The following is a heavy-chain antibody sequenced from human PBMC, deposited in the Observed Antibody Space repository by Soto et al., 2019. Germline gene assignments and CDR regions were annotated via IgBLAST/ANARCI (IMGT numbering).Heavy chain of an antibody. CDR3: ARAARRGSSRCPRSFDL. CDR1: GGSISSYY. CDR2: IYYSGST. V-gene: IGHV4-59*08. J-gene: IGHJ5*02. Sequence: PSETLSLTCTVSGGSISSYYWSWIRQPPGKGLEWIGYIYYSGSTNYNPSLKSRVTISVDTSKNQFSLKPTSVTAAYTPVYYCARAARRGSSRCPRSFDLWGQGTVVTVSS. D-gene: IGHD6-19*01.